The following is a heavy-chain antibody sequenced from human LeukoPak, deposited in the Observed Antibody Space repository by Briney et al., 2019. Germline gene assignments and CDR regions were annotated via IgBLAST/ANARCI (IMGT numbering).Heavy chain of an antibody. Sequence: PGGSLRLSCAASGFPFSNYWMHWVRQAPGKGLVWVSRVNSDGSTTNYADSVKGRFTISRDNAENTLYMRMNSLRPEDTAVYYCARGYYSSSGFDSWGQGTLVTVSS. J-gene: IGHJ4*02. D-gene: IGHD6-13*01. V-gene: IGHV3-74*01. CDR1: GFPFSNYW. CDR2: VNSDGSTT. CDR3: ARGYYSSSGFDS.